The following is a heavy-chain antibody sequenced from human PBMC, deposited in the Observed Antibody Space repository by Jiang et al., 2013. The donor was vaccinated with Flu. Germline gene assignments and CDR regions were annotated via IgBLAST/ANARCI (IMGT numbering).Heavy chain of an antibody. CDR1: GFTFSSYA. CDR2: ISGSGGST. J-gene: IGHJ4*02. Sequence: VQLLESGGGLVQPGGSLRLSCAASGFTFSSYAMSWVRQAPGKGLEWVSAISGSGGSTYYADSVKGRFTISRDNSKNTLYLQMNSLRAEDTAVYYCAKDQRPGYSSSWYFDYWGQGTLVTVSS. V-gene: IGHV3-23*01. D-gene: IGHD6-13*01. CDR3: AKDQRPGYSSSWYFDY.